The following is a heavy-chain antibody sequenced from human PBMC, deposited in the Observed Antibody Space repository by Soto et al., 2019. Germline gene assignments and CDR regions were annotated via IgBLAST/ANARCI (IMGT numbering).Heavy chain of an antibody. CDR3: AKGTTASRPVDY. CDR1: GFTFSSYG. Sequence: SGGSLRLSCAASGFTFSSYGMHWVRQAPGKGLEWVAVISYDGSNKYYADSVKGRFTISRDNSKNTLYLQMNSLRAEDTAVYYCAKGTTASRPVDYWGQGTLVTVSS. CDR2: ISYDGSNK. J-gene: IGHJ4*02. V-gene: IGHV3-30*18. D-gene: IGHD1-1*01.